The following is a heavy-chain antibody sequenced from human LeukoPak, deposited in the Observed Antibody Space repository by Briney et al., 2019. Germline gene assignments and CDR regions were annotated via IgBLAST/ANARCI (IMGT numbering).Heavy chain of an antibody. Sequence: GASVKVSCKASGYSFTGYYMHWVRQAPGQGLEWMGWINPNSGGTDFAQKFQGRVTMTRDTSISTAYMELNRLRSDDTAVYYCARDFVGIVVVAAAPMYWGQGTLVTVSS. V-gene: IGHV1-2*02. CDR1: GYSFTGYY. J-gene: IGHJ4*02. CDR3: ARDFVGIVVVAAAPMY. D-gene: IGHD2-15*01. CDR2: INPNSGGT.